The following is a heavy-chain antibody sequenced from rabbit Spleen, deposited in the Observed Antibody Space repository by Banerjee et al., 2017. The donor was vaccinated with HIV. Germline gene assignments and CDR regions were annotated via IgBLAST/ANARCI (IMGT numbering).Heavy chain of an antibody. Sequence: QEQLVESGGGLVKPEGSLKLSCTASGFSFSNKAVMCWVRQAPGKGLEWIACINAVTGKAVYASWAKGRFTFSKASSTTVTLQMTSLTVADTATYFCVRGASSSGYYSLWGQGTLVTVS. CDR2: INAVTGKA. CDR3: VRGASSSGYYSL. D-gene: IGHD1-1*01. J-gene: IGHJ4*01. CDR1: GFSFSNKAV. V-gene: IGHV1S45*01.